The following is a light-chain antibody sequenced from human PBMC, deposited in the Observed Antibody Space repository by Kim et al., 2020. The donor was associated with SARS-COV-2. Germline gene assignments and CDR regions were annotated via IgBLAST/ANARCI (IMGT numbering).Light chain of an antibody. CDR2: GAS. CDR1: QSVSSN. J-gene: IGKJ4*01. V-gene: IGKV3-15*01. Sequence: EIVMTQSPATLSVSPGERATLSCRASQSVSSNLAWYQQKPGQAPRLLIYGASTRATGIPGRFSGSGSGTEFTLTISSLQSEDFAVYYCQQYSNCPLTFGGGTKV. CDR3: QQYSNCPLT.